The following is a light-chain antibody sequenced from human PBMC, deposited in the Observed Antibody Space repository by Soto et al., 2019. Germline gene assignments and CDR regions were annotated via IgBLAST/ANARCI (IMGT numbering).Light chain of an antibody. CDR1: SSDVGGYNY. Sequence: QSALTQPPSGSGSPGQSGTISCTGTSSDVGGYNYVSWYQQHPGKAPKLMIYDVSKRPSGVPDRFSGSKSGNTASLTVSGLQAEDEADYYCSSYAGNHIVFGTGTKVTVL. CDR2: DVS. J-gene: IGLJ1*01. CDR3: SSYAGNHIV. V-gene: IGLV2-8*01.